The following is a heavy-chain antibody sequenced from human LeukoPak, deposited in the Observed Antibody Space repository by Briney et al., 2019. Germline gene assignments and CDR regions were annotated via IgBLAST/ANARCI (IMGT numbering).Heavy chain of an antibody. CDR1: GGTFSSYA. V-gene: IGHV1-69*04. CDR3: ARVRPPHAFDI. J-gene: IGHJ3*02. CDR2: IIPILGIA. Sequence: SVKFSCKASGGTFSSYAISWVRQAPGQGLEWMGRIIPILGIANYAQKFQGRVTITADKSTSTAYMELSSLRSEDTAVYYCARVRPPHAFDIWGQGTMVTVSS.